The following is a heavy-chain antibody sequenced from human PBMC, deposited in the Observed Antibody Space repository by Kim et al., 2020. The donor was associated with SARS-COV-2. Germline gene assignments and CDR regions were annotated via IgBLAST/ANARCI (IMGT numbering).Heavy chain of an antibody. CDR2: IYYSGST. V-gene: IGHV4-39*01. CDR1: GGSISSSNYY. D-gene: IGHD1-26*01. CDR3: ARHRIVGATHDYYFDD. J-gene: IGHJ4*02. Sequence: SETLSLTCTVSGGSISSSNYYWGWIRQPPGKGLEWIGSIYYSGSTYYNPSLKSRVTVSVDTSRNQFSLKLSSVTAADTAVHYCARHRIVGATHDYYFDDWGQGTLVTVSS.